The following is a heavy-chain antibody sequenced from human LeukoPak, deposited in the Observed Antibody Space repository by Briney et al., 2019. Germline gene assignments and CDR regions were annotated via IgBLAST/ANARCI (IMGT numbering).Heavy chain of an antibody. CDR3: GRKTDLTYSSSLGGFGYYFDY. Sequence: SETLSLTCTVSGGSISSSSYYWGWIRQPPGKGLEWIGSIYYSGSTYYNPSLKSRVTISVDTSKNQFSLKLSSVTAADTAVYYCGRKTDLTYSSSLGGFGYYFDYWGQGTLVTVSS. V-gene: IGHV4-39*01. D-gene: IGHD6-6*01. CDR1: GGSISSSSYY. CDR2: IYYSGST. J-gene: IGHJ4*02.